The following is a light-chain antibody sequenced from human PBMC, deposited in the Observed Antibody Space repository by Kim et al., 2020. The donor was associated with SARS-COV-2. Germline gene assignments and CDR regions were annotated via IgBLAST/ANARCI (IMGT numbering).Light chain of an antibody. J-gene: IGLJ1*01. CDR1: SSDVGGYNY. V-gene: IGLV2-14*04. CDR3: SSYTSSSTYV. CDR2: DVS. Sequence: GQSITFSCTGTSSDVGGYNYVSWYQQPPGKAPKLMIYDVSTRPSGVSNRFSGSKSGNTASLTISGLQAEDEADYYCSSYTSSSTYVFGTGTKVTVL.